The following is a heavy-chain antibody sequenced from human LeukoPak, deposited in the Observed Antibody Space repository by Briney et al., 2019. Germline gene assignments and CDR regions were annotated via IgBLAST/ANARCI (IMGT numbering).Heavy chain of an antibody. J-gene: IGHJ3*02. D-gene: IGHD6-13*01. Sequence: ASVKVSCKASGGTFSSYAISWVRQAPGQGLEWMGVIIPIFGTANYAQKFQGRVTITTDESTSTAYMELSSLRSDDTAVYYCARSSLLIAAETDAFDIWGQGTMVTVSS. CDR2: IIPIFGTA. CDR1: GGTFSSYA. V-gene: IGHV1-69*05. CDR3: ARSSLLIAAETDAFDI.